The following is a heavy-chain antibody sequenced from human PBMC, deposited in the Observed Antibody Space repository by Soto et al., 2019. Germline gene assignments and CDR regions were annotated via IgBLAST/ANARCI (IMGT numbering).Heavy chain of an antibody. V-gene: IGHV6-1*01. D-gene: IGHD1-26*01. CDR2: TYYRSKWYY. CDR3: ARGEKSSGRIFDY. Sequence: SQTLSLTCAITGDSVSSNSAGWSWVRQSPSRGLEWLGRTYYRSKWYYEYAVSVRGRITINPDTSKNQYSLQLNSVPPEDTAVYFCARGEKSSGRIFDYLGQGTLVTVSS. CDR1: GDSVSSNSAG. J-gene: IGHJ4*01.